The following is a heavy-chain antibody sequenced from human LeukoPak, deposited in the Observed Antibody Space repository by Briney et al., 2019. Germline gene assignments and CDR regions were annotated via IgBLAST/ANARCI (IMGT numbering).Heavy chain of an antibody. CDR1: GFTFSGYE. J-gene: IGHJ4*02. V-gene: IGHV3-48*03. Sequence: GGSLRLSCAASGFTFSGYEMNWVRQAPGKGLEWVSYISSSGSTIYYADSVKGRFTISRDNAKNSLYLQMNSLRAEDTAVYYCAREDRWELLAGFDYWGQGTLVTVSS. CDR2: ISSSGSTI. D-gene: IGHD1-26*01. CDR3: AREDRWELLAGFDY.